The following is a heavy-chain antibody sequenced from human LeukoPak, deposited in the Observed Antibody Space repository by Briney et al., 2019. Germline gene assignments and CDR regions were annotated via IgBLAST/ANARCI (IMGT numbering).Heavy chain of an antibody. D-gene: IGHD6-13*01. J-gene: IGHJ4*02. CDR3: VRVPTAADGTCLDY. Sequence: PGGSLRLSCSASGFNFRSYTMNWVRQARGKVLEWVAYIGYIGRHIYYADSVRGRFTISRDNAESSLYLQMNRLRVEDTAIYYCVRVPTAADGTCLDYWGQGTLVTVSS. CDR2: IGYIGRHI. CDR1: GFNFRSYT. V-gene: IGHV3-48*01.